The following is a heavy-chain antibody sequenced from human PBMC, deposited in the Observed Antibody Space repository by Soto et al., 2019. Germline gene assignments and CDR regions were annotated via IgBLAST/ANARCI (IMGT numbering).Heavy chain of an antibody. CDR2: INSDGSST. V-gene: IGHV3-74*01. J-gene: IGHJ4*02. CDR3: AKRVLYGDYVYSY. D-gene: IGHD4-17*01. CDR1: GFSFSSYW. Sequence: GGSLRLSCAASGFSFSSYWMHWVRQAPGKGLVWVSRINSDGSSTSYADSVKGRFTISRDNSKNTLYLQMNSLRAEDTAVYYCAKRVLYGDYVYSYWGQGTLVTVSS.